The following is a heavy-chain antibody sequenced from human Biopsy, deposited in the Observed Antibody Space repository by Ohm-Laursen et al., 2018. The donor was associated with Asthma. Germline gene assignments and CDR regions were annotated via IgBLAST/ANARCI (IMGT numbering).Heavy chain of an antibody. CDR2: INPNGGAT. CDR3: ARTYYDFLTGQVNDAFAI. J-gene: IGHJ3*02. CDR1: AYTFIGYH. Sequence: ASVKVSCKASAYTFIGYHLHWVRQAPGEGLEWMGRINPNGGATIYAQKFQGRVTITRDTSASTAYMDLSSLRSEDTAVYYCARTYYDFLTGQVNDAFAIWGQGTVVTVSS. D-gene: IGHD3-9*01. V-gene: IGHV1-2*06.